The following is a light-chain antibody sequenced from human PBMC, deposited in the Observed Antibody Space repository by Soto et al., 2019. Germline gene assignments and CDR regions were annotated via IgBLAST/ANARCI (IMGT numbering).Light chain of an antibody. CDR1: QGIGDT. J-gene: IGKJ4*01. CDR3: QPSNNWPLT. CDR2: DTS. V-gene: IGKV3-15*01. Sequence: VLTQPPATLSVYSGEFVSLACTASQGIGDTLAWYQHKPGQTPRLLIYDTSTRATGVPARFSGSRSGPEFTLTINSLQSEDFAIYYCQPSNNWPLTFGGGTMVDIK.